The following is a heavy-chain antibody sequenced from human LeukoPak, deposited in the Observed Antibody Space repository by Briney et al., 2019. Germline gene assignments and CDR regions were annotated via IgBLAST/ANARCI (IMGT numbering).Heavy chain of an antibody. CDR3: ARESSGYFY. CDR1: GFNFSSYS. J-gene: IGHJ4*02. D-gene: IGHD3-22*01. Sequence: GGSLRLSCAASGFNFSSYSMNWVRQAPGKGLERVSSISSSSSFRYYADSVKGRFTISRDNAKNSLYLQMNSLRAEDTAVYYCARESSGYFYWGQGTLVTVSS. CDR2: ISSSSSFR. V-gene: IGHV3-21*01.